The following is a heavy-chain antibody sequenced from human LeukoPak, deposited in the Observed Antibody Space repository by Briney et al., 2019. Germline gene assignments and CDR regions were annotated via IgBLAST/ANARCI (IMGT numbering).Heavy chain of an antibody. J-gene: IGHJ4*02. CDR2: ISHDESRK. Sequence: GGSLRLSCAASGFTFSSYGMHWVRQAPGKGLEWVTMISHDESRKFYAVSVKGRFTVSRVNSKNTLYLQMASLRGEDTAVYYCARAPREGFSGSYHDYWGQGTLVTVSS. CDR3: ARAPREGFSGSYHDY. V-gene: IGHV3-30*19. CDR1: GFTFSSYG. D-gene: IGHD1-26*01.